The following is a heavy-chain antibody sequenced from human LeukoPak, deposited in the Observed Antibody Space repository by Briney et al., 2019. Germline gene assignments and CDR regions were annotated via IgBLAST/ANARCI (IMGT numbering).Heavy chain of an antibody. CDR2: IWFDGTDK. CDR3: TKVTSGG. V-gene: IGHV3-30*02. J-gene: IGHJ4*02. CDR1: GFTFSNYG. Sequence: GGSLGLSCAASGFTFSNYGLHWVRQAPGKGLEWVAHIWFDGTDKYYADSVKGRFSISRDNSKNTLYLQMNSLRVEDTAVYYCTKVTSGGWGQGTLVTVSS. D-gene: IGHD3-10*01.